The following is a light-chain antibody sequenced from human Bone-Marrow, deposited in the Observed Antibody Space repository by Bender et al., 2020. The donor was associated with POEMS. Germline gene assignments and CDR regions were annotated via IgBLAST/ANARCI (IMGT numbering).Light chain of an antibody. CDR2: DVS. CDR3: SSYTSSGTYV. Sequence: QSALTQPPSASGSPGQSVTISCTGTSSDVGGSNYVSWYQQHPGKAPKLMVYDVSNRPSGVSNRFSGSKFGNTASLTISGLQAEDEADYYCSSYTSSGTYVFGSGTKVTVL. CDR1: SSDVGGSNY. V-gene: IGLV2-14*03. J-gene: IGLJ1*01.